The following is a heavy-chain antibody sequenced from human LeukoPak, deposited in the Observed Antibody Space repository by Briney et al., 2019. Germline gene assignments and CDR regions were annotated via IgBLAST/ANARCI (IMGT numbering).Heavy chain of an antibody. Sequence: GESLKISCAASGFTFDDYAMHWVRQAPGKGLEWVSLISGDGGSTYYADSVKGRFTISRDNSKNSLYLQMNSLRTEDTALYYCAKAFVEIRGTWVRYFDYWGQGTLVTVSS. J-gene: IGHJ4*02. CDR1: GFTFDDYA. V-gene: IGHV3-43*02. D-gene: IGHD5-24*01. CDR2: ISGDGGST. CDR3: AKAFVEIRGTWVRYFDY.